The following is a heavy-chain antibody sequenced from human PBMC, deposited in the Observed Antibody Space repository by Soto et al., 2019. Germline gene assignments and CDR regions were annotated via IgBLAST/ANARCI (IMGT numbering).Heavy chain of an antibody. J-gene: IGHJ4*02. D-gene: IGHD3-10*01. Sequence: SETLSLTCAVYGGSFSGYYWSWIRQPPGKGLEWIGEINHSGSTNYNPFLKSRVTISVDTSKNQFSLKLSSVTAADTAVYYCARQTLPLGLSMVRGRGYFDYWGQGTLVTVSS. CDR1: GGSFSGYY. V-gene: IGHV4-34*01. CDR2: INHSGST. CDR3: ARQTLPLGLSMVRGRGYFDY.